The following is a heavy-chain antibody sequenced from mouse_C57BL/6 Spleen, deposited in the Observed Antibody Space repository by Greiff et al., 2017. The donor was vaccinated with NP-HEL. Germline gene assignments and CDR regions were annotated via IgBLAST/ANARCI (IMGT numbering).Heavy chain of an antibody. CDR2: IWGGGST. Sequence: VKLVESGPGLVQPSQSLSITCTVSGFSLTSYGVHWVRQSPGKGLEWLGVIWGGGSTDYNAAFISRLSISKDNSKSQVFFKMNSLQADDTAIYYCARNAMDYWGQGTSVTVSS. J-gene: IGHJ4*01. V-gene: IGHV2-2*01. CDR3: ARNAMDY. CDR1: GFSLTSYG.